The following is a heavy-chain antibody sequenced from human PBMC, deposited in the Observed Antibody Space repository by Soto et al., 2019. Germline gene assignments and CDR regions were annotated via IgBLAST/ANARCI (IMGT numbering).Heavy chain of an antibody. Sequence: LRLSCGASGFTFSSYEMTWVRQAPGKGLEWVSYISSSGSRIYYTDSVKGRFTISRDNAKNSLYLQMNSLRAEDTAVYYCASSGLNYGSGTIDSWGQGTLVTVSS. CDR1: GFTFSSYE. CDR3: ASSGLNYGSGTIDS. V-gene: IGHV3-48*03. J-gene: IGHJ4*02. D-gene: IGHD3-10*01. CDR2: ISSSGSRI.